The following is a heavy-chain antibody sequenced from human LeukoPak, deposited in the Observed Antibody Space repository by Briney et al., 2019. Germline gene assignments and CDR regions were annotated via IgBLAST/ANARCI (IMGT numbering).Heavy chain of an antibody. CDR1: GGSFSGYY. Sequence: SETLSLTCAVYGGSFSGYYWSWIRQPPGKGLEWIGSIYYSGSTYYNPSLKSRVTISVDTSKNQFSLKLSSVTAAGTAVYYCARVVVAATDYFDYWGQGTLVTVSS. V-gene: IGHV4-34*01. CDR2: IYYSGST. D-gene: IGHD2-15*01. CDR3: ARVVVAATDYFDY. J-gene: IGHJ4*02.